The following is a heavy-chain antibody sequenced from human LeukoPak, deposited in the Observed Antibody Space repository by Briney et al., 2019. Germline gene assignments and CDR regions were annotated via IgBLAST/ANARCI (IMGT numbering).Heavy chain of an antibody. CDR2: ISGSGGTT. D-gene: IGHD6-13*01. CDR1: GFTFSNYG. V-gene: IGHV3-23*01. J-gene: IGHJ4*02. CDR3: ALSSSWYVFFQFY. Sequence: HPGGSLRLSCAASGFTFSNYGMNWVRQAPGKGLEWVSAISGSGGTTYYADSVKGRFTISRDNSKNTLYLQMNSLRAEDTAVYYCALSSSWYVFFQFYWGQGTLVTISS.